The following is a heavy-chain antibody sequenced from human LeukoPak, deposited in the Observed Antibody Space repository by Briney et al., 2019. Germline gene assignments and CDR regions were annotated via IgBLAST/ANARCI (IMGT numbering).Heavy chain of an antibody. CDR3: PRYRFDGSGLVSFDY. Sequence: GGSLRLSCAASGFTFSDHYMDWVRQAPGKGLEWVGRSRNKASSYTTEYAASVKGRFTISRDDSKNSLFLQMNSLKTEDTAVYYCPRYRFDGSGLVSFDYWGQGTLSPSPQ. V-gene: IGHV3-72*01. CDR1: GFTFSDHY. J-gene: IGHJ4*02. CDR2: SRNKASSYTT. D-gene: IGHD3-22*01.